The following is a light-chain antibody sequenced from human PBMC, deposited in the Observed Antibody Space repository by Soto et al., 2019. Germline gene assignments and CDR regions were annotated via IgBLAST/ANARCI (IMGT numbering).Light chain of an antibody. V-gene: IGLV2-14*03. CDR2: DVT. Sequence: QSVLTQPASVSGSPGQSMTISCPGTSSDVGGYNYVSWYQHHPGKAPKLIIYDVTNRPSGVSNPFSGSKSGNTASLTISGLQPEDEADYYCSSYTTSNTRQIVFGTRTKVTVL. CDR1: SSDVGGYNY. J-gene: IGLJ1*01. CDR3: SSYTTSNTRQIV.